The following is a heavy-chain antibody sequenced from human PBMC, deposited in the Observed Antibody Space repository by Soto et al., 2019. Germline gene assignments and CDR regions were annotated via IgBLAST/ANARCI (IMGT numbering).Heavy chain of an antibody. CDR1: GGSISSGDYY. J-gene: IGHJ5*02. CDR3: ARRSNYFFSLSNWFDP. D-gene: IGHD4-4*01. V-gene: IGHV4-30-4*01. Sequence: QVQLQESGPGLVKPSQTLSLTCTVSGGSISSGDYYWSWIRQPPGKGLEWIGYIYYSGSTYYNPSLKSRVTISVDTSKNQFSLKLSSVTAADTAVYYCARRSNYFFSLSNWFDPWGQGTLVTVSS. CDR2: IYYSGST.